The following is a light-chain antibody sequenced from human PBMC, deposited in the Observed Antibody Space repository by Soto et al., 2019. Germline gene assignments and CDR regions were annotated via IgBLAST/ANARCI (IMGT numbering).Light chain of an antibody. J-gene: IGKJ1*01. CDR2: GAS. CDR1: QGIRTE. Sequence: AILMTQSPSSLSASVGDRVTITCRASQGIRTELGWYQQRPGRAPKLLIYGASTLQSGVPSRFSGSGSGTDFTLTISDLQPEDFATYYCLQDSSYPRTFGQGTKIDIK. CDR3: LQDSSYPRT. V-gene: IGKV1-6*01.